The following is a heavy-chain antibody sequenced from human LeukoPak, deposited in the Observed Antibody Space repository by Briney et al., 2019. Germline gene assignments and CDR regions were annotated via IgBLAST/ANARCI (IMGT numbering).Heavy chain of an antibody. CDR1: GFTFSKYW. J-gene: IGHJ4*02. D-gene: IGHD6-19*01. Sequence: PGGSLRLSCAASGFTFSKYWMLWVRQATGKGLESVSRINTDGTDTTYAHSVKGRFTVSRDNADNTMFLQMNSVRDEDTAVYYCATKQWLAPPPDSWGQGTPVTVSS. CDR3: ATKQWLAPPPDS. CDR2: INTDGTDT. V-gene: IGHV3-74*01.